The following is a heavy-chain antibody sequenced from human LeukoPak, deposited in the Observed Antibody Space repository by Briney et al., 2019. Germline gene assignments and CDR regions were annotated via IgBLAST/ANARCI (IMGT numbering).Heavy chain of an antibody. CDR2: IYYSGST. CDR3: ARHFCSGGSCYYFDY. CDR1: GGSISSYY. D-gene: IGHD2-15*01. V-gene: IGHV4-59*08. Sequence: SSETLSLTCSVTGGSISSYYWSWIRHPPGKGLEWIGYIYYSGSTNYNPSLKSRVTISVDTSKNQFSLKMTSVTAADTAVYYCARHFCSGGSCYYFDYWGQGTLVTVSS. J-gene: IGHJ4*02.